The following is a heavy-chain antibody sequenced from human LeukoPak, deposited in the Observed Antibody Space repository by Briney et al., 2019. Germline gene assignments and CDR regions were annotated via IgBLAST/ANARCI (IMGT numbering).Heavy chain of an antibody. J-gene: IGHJ4*02. CDR2: MKSNNGHT. V-gene: IGHV1-8*01. D-gene: IGHD7-27*01. Sequence: GASVKVSCKASGYTFASFDFNWVRQATGQGLEWMGWMKSNNGHTGYAQKFPGRVTMTRDTSISTAYMELTSLTFEHTAVYYCARGPPNWGMVGYWGQGTLVTVSS. CDR1: GYTFASFD. CDR3: ARGPPNWGMVGY.